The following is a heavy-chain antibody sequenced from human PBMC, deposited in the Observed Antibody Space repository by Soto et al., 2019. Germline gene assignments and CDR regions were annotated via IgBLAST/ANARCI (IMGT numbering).Heavy chain of an antibody. J-gene: IGHJ4*02. Sequence: PSQTLSLPCGISGDSVSSNSAAWNWLRQSPSRGPEWLGRTYYRSKWYNDYAVSVESRLTINPHTSKNHFSLQLNFVTPEDTAVYFCARGEQYSGRIFDYWGQGMLVTVSS. V-gene: IGHV6-1*01. CDR2: TYYRSKWYN. CDR1: GDSVSSNSAA. D-gene: IGHD1-26*01. CDR3: ARGEQYSGRIFDY.